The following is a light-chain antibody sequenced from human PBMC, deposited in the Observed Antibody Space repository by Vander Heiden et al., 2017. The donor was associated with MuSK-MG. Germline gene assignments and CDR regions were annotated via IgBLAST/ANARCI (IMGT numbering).Light chain of an antibody. CDR2: EDS. CDR3: YSTYSSGNHRV. J-gene: IGLJ2*01. Sequence: SSELTQPTSVSVSPGQTARITCSGDALPKKYAYWYQQKSGQAPVLVIYEDSKRPSGIPERFSGSSSGTMATLTISGVQVEDEADYYCYSTYSSGNHRVFGGGTKLTVL. V-gene: IGLV3-10*01. CDR1: ALPKKY.